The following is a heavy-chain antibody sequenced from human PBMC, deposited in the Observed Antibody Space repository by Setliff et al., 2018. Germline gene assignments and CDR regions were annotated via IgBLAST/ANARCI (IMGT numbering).Heavy chain of an antibody. CDR1: GFTFSSYA. D-gene: IGHD6-19*01. J-gene: IGHJ4*02. V-gene: IGHV3-23*01. Sequence: PGGSLRLSCAASGFTFSSYAMSWVRQAPGKGLEWVSGISGSGGSTNYADSVKGRFTISRDNSKNTLYLQMNSLRAEDTAVYYCAKDRNGYSSGWTLFDYWGQGTLVTVS. CDR2: ISGSGGST. CDR3: AKDRNGYSSGWTLFDY.